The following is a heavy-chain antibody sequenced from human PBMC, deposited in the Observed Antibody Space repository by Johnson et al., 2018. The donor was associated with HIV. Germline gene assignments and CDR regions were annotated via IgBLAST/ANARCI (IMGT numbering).Heavy chain of an antibody. CDR1: GFTVSSNY. Sequence: VQLVESGGGLVQPGGSLRLSCAASGFTVSSNYISWVRQAPGRGLEWVANVKQDGSEKYYVDSVKGRFTISRDNAKNSLYLQMNGLRAEDTAVYYCARLPSRGGTIKDAFDIWGHGTMVTVSS. J-gene: IGHJ3*02. CDR3: ARLPSRGGTIKDAFDI. CDR2: VKQDGSEK. D-gene: IGHD2-15*01. V-gene: IGHV3-7*03.